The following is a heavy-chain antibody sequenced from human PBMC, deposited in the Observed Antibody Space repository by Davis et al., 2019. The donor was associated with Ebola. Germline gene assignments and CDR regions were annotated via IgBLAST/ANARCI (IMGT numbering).Heavy chain of an antibody. J-gene: IGHJ4*02. CDR3: ARGSSWYTY. V-gene: IGHV3-23*01. D-gene: IGHD6-13*01. CDR1: GFTFSSYA. Sequence: GESLKISCAASGFTFSSYAMSWVRQAPGKGLEWVSAISGSGGSTYYADSVKGRFTISRDSSKSTLYLQMNSLRAEDTAVYYCARGSSWYTYWGQGTLVTVSS. CDR2: ISGSGGST.